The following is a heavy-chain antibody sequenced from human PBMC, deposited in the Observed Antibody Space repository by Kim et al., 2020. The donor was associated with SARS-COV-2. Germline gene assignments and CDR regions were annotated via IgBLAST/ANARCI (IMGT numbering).Heavy chain of an antibody. D-gene: IGHD5-18*01. J-gene: IGHJ6*02. CDR1: GGSISSSSYY. V-gene: IGHV4-39*01. CDR2: IYYSGST. CDR3: ARRVDTAMAPPGLVLYYYYGMDV. Sequence: SETLSLTCTVSGGSISSSSYYWGWIRQPPGKGLEWIGSIYYSGSTYYNPSLKSRVTISVDTSKNQFSLKLSSVTAADTAVYYCARRVDTAMAPPGLVLYYYYGMDVWGQGTTVTVSS.